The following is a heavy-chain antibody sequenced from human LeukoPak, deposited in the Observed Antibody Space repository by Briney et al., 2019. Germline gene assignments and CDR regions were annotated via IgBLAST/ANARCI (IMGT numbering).Heavy chain of an antibody. Sequence: PGGSLRLSCAASGFTFNYFSVNWVRQAPGKGLEWVSYISSSSNTIYYADSVKGRFSISRDNARNSLYLKMNSLRDEDTAVYYCARECDYRNNWYIFLDYWGQGTLVTVSS. J-gene: IGHJ4*02. CDR3: ARECDYRNNWYIFLDY. CDR1: GFTFNYFS. CDR2: ISSSSNTI. V-gene: IGHV3-48*02. D-gene: IGHD6-13*01.